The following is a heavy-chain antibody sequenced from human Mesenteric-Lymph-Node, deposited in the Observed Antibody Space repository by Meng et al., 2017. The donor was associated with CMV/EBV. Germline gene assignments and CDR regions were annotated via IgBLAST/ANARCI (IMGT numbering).Heavy chain of an antibody. D-gene: IGHD5-24*01. V-gene: IGHV3-74*01. CDR3: IRDLVGNRDD. Sequence: VQMVLFRGGVFQLVVSLRLSCVDAGFTFTSYWMHWVRQVPVEWLVWVSGINTDGSITSDAVSVKGRLTISRDNAKNTLYLQMSDLRSDDSAVYDCIRDLVGNRDDWGQGTLVTVSS. CDR2: INTDGSIT. CDR1: GFTFTSYW. J-gene: IGHJ4*02.